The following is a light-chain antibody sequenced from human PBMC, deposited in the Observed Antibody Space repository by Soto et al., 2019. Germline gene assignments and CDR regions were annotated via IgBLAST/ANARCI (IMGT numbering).Light chain of an antibody. CDR1: QSVSNN. CDR3: QQYNNWCT. V-gene: IGKV3-15*01. CDR2: GAS. Sequence: EIVMTQSPATLSVSPGESATLSCRASQSVSNNLAWYQKKPGQAPRLLIYGASTRATGIPARFSGSGSGTEFTITISSLQSEDFAVYYCQQYNNWCTFGQGTKVEIK. J-gene: IGKJ1*01.